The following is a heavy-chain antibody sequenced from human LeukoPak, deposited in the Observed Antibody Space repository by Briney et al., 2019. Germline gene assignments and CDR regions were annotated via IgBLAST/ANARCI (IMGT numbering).Heavy chain of an antibody. Sequence: PSETLSLTCTVSGGSISSYYWSWIRQPPGKGLEWIGSIYYSGSTYYNPSLKSRVTISVDTSKNQFSLKLSSVTAADTAVYYCARHEGGSGSYLGWFDPWGQGTLVTVSS. D-gene: IGHD3-10*01. J-gene: IGHJ5*02. CDR2: IYYSGST. CDR3: ARHEGGSGSYLGWFDP. V-gene: IGHV4-39*01. CDR1: GGSISSYY.